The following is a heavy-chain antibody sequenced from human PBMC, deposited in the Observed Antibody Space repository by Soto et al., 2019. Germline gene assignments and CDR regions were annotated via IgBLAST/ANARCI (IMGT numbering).Heavy chain of an antibody. CDR3: ASMLCSGRSCYEDYYYYYMHV. J-gene: IGHJ6*03. CDR2: ISAYNGNT. CDR1: GYTFTSYG. Sequence: ASVKVSCKASGYTFTSYGISWVRQAPGQGLEWMGSISAYNGNTNYAQKLQGRVTMTTDTSTSTAYMELRSLRSDDTAVYYCASMLCSGRSCYEDYYYYYMHVWGKGTTVTVSS. D-gene: IGHD2-15*01. V-gene: IGHV1-18*01.